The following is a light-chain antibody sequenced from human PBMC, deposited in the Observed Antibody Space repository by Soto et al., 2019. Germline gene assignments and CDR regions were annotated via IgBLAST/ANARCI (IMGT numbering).Light chain of an antibody. CDR1: QSLTNN. J-gene: IGKJ4*01. Sequence: EIVLTQSPATLSLSPGDRATLFCRASQSLTNNLVWYQQKAGQAPRLLIYDASNRAAGIPARFSGSGSGTDFTLTISSLEPEDFAVYYCQQRINWPLTFGGGTKVEIK. V-gene: IGKV3-11*01. CDR3: QQRINWPLT. CDR2: DAS.